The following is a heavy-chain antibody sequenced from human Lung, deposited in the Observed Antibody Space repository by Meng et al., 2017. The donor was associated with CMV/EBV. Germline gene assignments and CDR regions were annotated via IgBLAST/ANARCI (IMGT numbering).Heavy chain of an antibody. CDR2: VYYSGTT. V-gene: IGHV4-59*01. J-gene: IGHJ6*02. CDR1: GGSFSSYY. Sequence: SXTXSLXCTISGGSFSSYYCSWIRQSPGKGLEWIGYVYYSGTTNYNPSFKSRIYISIDTSKNQFSLELSSVTAADTAVYYCARGNYYYGLDVWGQGNTVTVSS. CDR3: ARGNYYYGLDV.